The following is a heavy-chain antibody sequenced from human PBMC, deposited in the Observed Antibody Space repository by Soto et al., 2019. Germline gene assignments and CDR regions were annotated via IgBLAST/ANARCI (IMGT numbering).Heavy chain of an antibody. CDR2: IYPGDSES. CDR3: ARTTAPYGGNRGYYCYGMDV. D-gene: IGHD2-15*01. V-gene: IGHV5-51*01. J-gene: IGHJ6*02. Sequence: GESLKISCKGSGYTFISYWIGWVRQMPGKGLEWMGIIYPGDSESRYSPSFQGQVTISADKSISTAYLQWSSLKASDTAMYYCARTTAPYGGNRGYYCYGMDVWGQGTTVTVSS. CDR1: GYTFISYW.